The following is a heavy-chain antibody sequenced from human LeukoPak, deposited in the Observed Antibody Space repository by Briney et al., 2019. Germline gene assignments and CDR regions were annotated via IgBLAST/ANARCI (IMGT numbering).Heavy chain of an antibody. D-gene: IGHD1-20*01. Sequence: SETLSLTCTVSGYSISSGYYWGWIRQPPGKGLEWIGSIYHSGSTNYNPSLKSRVTISVDKSKNQFSLKLSSVTAADTAVYYCARGLPGITGTTINWFDPWGQGTLVTVSS. CDR3: ARGLPGITGTTINWFDP. CDR2: IYHSGST. J-gene: IGHJ5*02. V-gene: IGHV4-38-2*02. CDR1: GYSISSGYY.